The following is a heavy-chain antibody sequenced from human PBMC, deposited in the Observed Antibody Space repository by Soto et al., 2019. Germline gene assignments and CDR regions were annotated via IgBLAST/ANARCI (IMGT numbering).Heavy chain of an antibody. CDR1: GGSISSYY. CDR2: VYYSGST. CDR3: ARCYDSSGYNWFDP. V-gene: IGHV4-59*12. Sequence: SETLSLTCTVSGGSISSYYWSWIRQPPGKGLEWIGYVYYSGSTYYNPSLKSRVTISVDTSKNQFSLKLSSVTAADTAVYYCARCYDSSGYNWFDPWGQGTLVTVSS. J-gene: IGHJ5*02. D-gene: IGHD3-22*01.